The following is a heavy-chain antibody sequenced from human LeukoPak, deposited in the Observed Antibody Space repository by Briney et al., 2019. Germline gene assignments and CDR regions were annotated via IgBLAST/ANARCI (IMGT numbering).Heavy chain of an antibody. V-gene: IGHV3-21*01. CDR3: ARDGESLNTYSSSCYDY. Sequence: PGGSLRLSCAASGFTFSSYSMNWVRQAPGKGLEWVSSISSSSSYIYYADSVKGRFTISRDNAKNSLYLQMNSLRAEDTAVYYCARDGESLNTYSSSCYDYWGQGTLVTVSS. J-gene: IGHJ4*02. D-gene: IGHD6-13*01. CDR1: GFTFSSYS. CDR2: ISSSSSYI.